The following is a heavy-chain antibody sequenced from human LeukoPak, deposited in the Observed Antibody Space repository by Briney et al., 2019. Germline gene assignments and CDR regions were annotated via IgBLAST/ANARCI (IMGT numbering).Heavy chain of an antibody. J-gene: IGHJ4*02. V-gene: IGHV3-48*04. D-gene: IGHD3-22*01. CDR2: IGSSDSTT. CDR3: ARGKAMIPPFDY. CDR1: GFIFSSHG. Sequence: GGSLRLSCAASGFIFSSHGMNWVRQAPGKGLEWLSYIGSSDSTTHYADSVKGRFTISRDNAKNSLYLQMNSLRGEDTAVYYCARGKAMIPPFDYWGQGTLVTVSS.